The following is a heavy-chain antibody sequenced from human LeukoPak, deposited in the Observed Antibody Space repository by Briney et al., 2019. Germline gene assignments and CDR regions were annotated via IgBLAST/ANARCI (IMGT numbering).Heavy chain of an antibody. V-gene: IGHV4-59*01. CDR1: GGSISSYH. CDR3: ARDGRGYIDGFDY. D-gene: IGHD5-18*01. J-gene: IGHJ4*02. CDR2: IYYTEST. Sequence: SETLSLTCTVPGGSISSYHWSWIRQPPGKGLEWIGYIYYTESTNYNPSLKSRVTISVDTSKNQVSLKLSSVTAADTAVYYCARDGRGYIDGFDYWGQGTLVTVSS.